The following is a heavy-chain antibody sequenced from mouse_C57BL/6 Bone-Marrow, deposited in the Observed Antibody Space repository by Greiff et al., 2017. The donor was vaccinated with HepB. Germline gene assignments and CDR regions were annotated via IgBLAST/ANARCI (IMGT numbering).Heavy chain of an antibody. CDR2: MFPGSGST. D-gene: IGHD1-1*01. CDR1: GYTFTDYY. CDR3: ARHYGTSWYFDV. J-gene: IGHJ1*03. V-gene: IGHV1-75*01. Sequence: VQLQQSGPELVKPGASVQISCKASGYTFTDYYINWVKQRPGQGLEWIGWMFPGSGSTHYNEKFKGKATLTVDKSSSTAYMLLSSLTSEDSAVYFCARHYGTSWYFDVWGTGTTVTVSS.